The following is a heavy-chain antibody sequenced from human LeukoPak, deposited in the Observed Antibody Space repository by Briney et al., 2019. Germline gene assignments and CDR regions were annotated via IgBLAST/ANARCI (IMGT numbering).Heavy chain of an antibody. CDR1: GGSISSSGYS. Sequence: PSQTLSLTCAVSGGSISSSGYSWSWIRQPPGKGLEWIGYIYHSGSTYYNPSLKSRVTISVDRSKNQFSLKLSSVTAADTAVYYCGIAAAASANDGYWGQGTLVTVSS. V-gene: IGHV4-30-2*01. J-gene: IGHJ4*02. CDR3: GIAAAASANDGY. CDR2: IYHSGST. D-gene: IGHD6-13*01.